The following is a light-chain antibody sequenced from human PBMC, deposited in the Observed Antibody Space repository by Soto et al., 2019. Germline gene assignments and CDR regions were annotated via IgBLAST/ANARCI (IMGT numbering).Light chain of an antibody. CDR2: GAS. CDR3: QQYGSSPPWP. J-gene: IGKJ1*01. V-gene: IGKV3-20*01. CDR1: QSVSSSY. Sequence: EIVLTQSPGTLSLSPGERATLSCRASQSVSSSYLAWYQQKPGQAPRLLIYGASSSATGIPDRFSGSGSGTAFTLTISRLEPEDFAVYYSQQYGSSPPWPFGQGTKVYIK.